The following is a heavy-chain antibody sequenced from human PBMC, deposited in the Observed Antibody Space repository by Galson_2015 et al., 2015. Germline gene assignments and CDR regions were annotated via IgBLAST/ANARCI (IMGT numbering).Heavy chain of an antibody. V-gene: IGHV3-9*01. J-gene: IGHJ4*02. D-gene: IGHD3-22*01. CDR1: GFIFDDYD. CDR3: AKEKEPHYYDNSGCDN. Sequence: SLRLSCAASGFIFDDYDMYRVRQAPGKGLEWVSGITWNRGNIVNADSVKGRFTISRDNDRNSLYLQMNSVKTEDTALYYCAKEKEPHYYDNSGCDNWGQGTLVIVSS. CDR2: ITWNRGNI.